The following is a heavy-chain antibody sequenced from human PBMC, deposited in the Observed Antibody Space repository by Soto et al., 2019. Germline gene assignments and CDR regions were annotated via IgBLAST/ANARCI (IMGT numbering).Heavy chain of an antibody. J-gene: IGHJ4*02. D-gene: IGHD4-17*01. V-gene: IGHV1-69*02. Sequence: QVQLVQSGAEVKEPGSSVMVSCKASGGTFSSYTISWVRQAPGQGLDWMGRTNTILHLANNSQKFQGRVTTIADKSRSTAFMELRSLTADEAAVYYCATVPYGDYSHFDYWGQGTLVTVSS. CDR3: ATVPYGDYSHFDY. CDR2: TNTILHLA. CDR1: GGTFSSYT.